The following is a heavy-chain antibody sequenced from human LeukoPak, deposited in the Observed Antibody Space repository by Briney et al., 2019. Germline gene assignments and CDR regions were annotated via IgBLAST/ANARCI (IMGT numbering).Heavy chain of an antibody. CDR2: INTDGSST. V-gene: IGHV3-74*01. CDR3: ARGLGGYTSSQAY. CDR1: GFTFSDSY. D-gene: IGHD6-13*01. Sequence: GGSLRLSCAASGFTFSDSYITWIRQAPGKGLVWVSRINTDGSSTNYADSVKGRFTISRDNAKNTLYLQMNSLRAEDTAVYYCARGLGGYTSSQAYWGQGTLVTVSS. J-gene: IGHJ4*02.